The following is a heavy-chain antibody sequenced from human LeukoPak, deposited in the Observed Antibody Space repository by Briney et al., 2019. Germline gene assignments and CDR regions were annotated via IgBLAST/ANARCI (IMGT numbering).Heavy chain of an antibody. Sequence: SETLSLTCTVSGGSISSSGYSRGWIRQPPGKGLEWIGNINYSGSTYYNPSLKSRVTIFVDTSKNQFSLKVTSVTAADTAVYFCARRVTGDLRRFDYWGQGTLVTVSS. V-gene: IGHV4-39*01. J-gene: IGHJ4*02. D-gene: IGHD7-27*01. CDR1: GGSISSSGYS. CDR2: INYSGST. CDR3: ARRVTGDLRRFDY.